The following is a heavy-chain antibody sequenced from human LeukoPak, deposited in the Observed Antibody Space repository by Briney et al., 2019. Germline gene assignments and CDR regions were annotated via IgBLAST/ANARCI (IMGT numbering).Heavy chain of an antibody. Sequence: PGRSLRLSCAASGFTFSSYAMHWVRQAPGKGLEWVAVISYDGSNKYYADSVKGRFTISRDNSKNTLYLQMNSLRAEDTAVYYCTKGSAAARPYYFAYWGQGTLVTVSS. CDR1: GFTFSSYA. J-gene: IGHJ4*02. D-gene: IGHD6-6*01. V-gene: IGHV3-30-3*01. CDR2: ISYDGSNK. CDR3: TKGSAAARPYYFAY.